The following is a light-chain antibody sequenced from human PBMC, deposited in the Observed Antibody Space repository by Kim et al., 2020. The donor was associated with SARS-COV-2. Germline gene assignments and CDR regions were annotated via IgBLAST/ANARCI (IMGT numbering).Light chain of an antibody. J-gene: IGLJ3*02. V-gene: IGLV2-14*03. CDR2: DVS. CDR1: SSDVGAYTY. Sequence: GQSITISCTGTSSDVGAYTYVSWYQQHPGKAPKLLIYDVSNRPSGVSNRFSGSKSDNTASLTISGLQAEDEADYYCSSYTSSSTLVFGGGTQLTVL. CDR3: SSYTSSSTLV.